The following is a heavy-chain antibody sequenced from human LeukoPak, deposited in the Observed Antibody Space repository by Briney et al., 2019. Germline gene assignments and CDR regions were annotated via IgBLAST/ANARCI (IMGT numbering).Heavy chain of an antibody. D-gene: IGHD6-13*01. CDR1: GFTFSSYA. V-gene: IGHV3-30-3*01. CDR2: ISYDGSNK. CDR3: AKDPHSSSWYAYYFDY. Sequence: TGGSLRLSCAASGFTFSSYAMHWVRQAPGKGLEWVAVISYDGSNKYYADSVKGRFTISRDNSKNTLYLQMNSLRAEDTAVYYCAKDPHSSSWYAYYFDYWGQGTLVTVSS. J-gene: IGHJ4*02.